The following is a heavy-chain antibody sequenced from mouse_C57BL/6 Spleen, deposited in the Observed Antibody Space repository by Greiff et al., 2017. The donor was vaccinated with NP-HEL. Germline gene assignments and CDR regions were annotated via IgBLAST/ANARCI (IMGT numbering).Heavy chain of an antibody. CDR1: GYTFTSYW. V-gene: IGHV1-52*01. CDR2: IDPSDSET. CDR3: ARDGSSSYFDY. D-gene: IGHD1-1*01. J-gene: IGHJ2*01. Sequence: QVQLKQPGAELVRPGSSVKLSCKASGYTFTSYWMHWVKQRPIQGLEWIGNIDPSDSETHYNQKFKDKATLTVDKSSSTAYMQLSSLTSEDSAVYYCARDGSSSYFDYWGQGTTLTVSS.